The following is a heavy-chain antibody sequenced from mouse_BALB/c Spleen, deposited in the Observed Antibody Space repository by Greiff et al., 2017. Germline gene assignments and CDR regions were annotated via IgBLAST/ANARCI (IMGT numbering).Heavy chain of an antibody. CDR2: ILPGSGST. J-gene: IGHJ3*01. D-gene: IGHD2-4*01. V-gene: IGHV1-9*01. CDR1: GYTFSSYW. CDR3: ARRDDYDVGFAY. Sequence: QVQLQQSGAELMKPGASVKISCKATGYTFSSYWIEWVKQRPGHGLEWIGEILPGSGSTNYNEKFKGKATFTADTSSNTASMQLSSLTSEDSAVYYCARRDDYDVGFAYWGQGTLVTVSA.